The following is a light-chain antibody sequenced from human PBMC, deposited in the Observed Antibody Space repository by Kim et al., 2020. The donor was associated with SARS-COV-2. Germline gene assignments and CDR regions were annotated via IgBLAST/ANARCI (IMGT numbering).Light chain of an antibody. J-gene: IGKJ2*03. CDR2: WAS. CDR3: QQYYSTPPS. V-gene: IGKV4-1*01. Sequence: RDTLNCKSSQTVLYNSNNKNDLAWYQKKPGQAPKLLIYWASIRESGVSDRFSGSGSETDFTLTISSLQAEDVAVYYCQQYYSTPPSFGQGTKLE. CDR1: QTVLYNSNNKND.